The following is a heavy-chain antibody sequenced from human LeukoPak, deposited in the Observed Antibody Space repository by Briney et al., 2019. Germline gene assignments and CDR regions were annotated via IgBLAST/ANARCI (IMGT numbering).Heavy chain of an antibody. J-gene: IGHJ6*04. CDR1: VGTFGVCA. CDR2: TMPVFGAA. V-gene: IGHV1-69*13. Sequence: AVHVSCKACVGTFGVCAFSWVGRAPGQGQEWRGGTMPVFGAANYAQRFQNRVTITADESTSTAYMEMSSLSSQDSAMYSCCSRNHRSSGNYYYGVDVWGEGTTVTVSS. CDR3: CSRNHRSSGNYYYGVDV. D-gene: IGHD1-14*01.